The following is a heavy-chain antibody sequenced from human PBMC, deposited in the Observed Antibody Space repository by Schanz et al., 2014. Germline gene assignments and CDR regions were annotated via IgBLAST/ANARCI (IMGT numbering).Heavy chain of an antibody. Sequence: EVKLLESGGGLVQPGGSLRLSCAASGFTFSSYGMHWVRQSPGKGLEWVSSIVGGGGRTYYADSVKGRFTISRDNSKNTLYLQINSLRVEDTAVYYCARFLARYQYYGVDVWGRGTTVIVSS. D-gene: IGHD3-3*01. J-gene: IGHJ6*02. CDR2: IVGGGGRT. CDR3: ARFLARYQYYGVDV. V-gene: IGHV3-23*01. CDR1: GFTFSSYG.